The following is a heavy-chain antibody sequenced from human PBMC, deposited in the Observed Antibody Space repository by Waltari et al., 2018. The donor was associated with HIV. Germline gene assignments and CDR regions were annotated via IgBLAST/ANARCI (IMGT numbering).Heavy chain of an antibody. Sequence: VQLQESGPGLVRPSETLSLKFTVSGDSMNNHYWNWIRQPAGKGLEWIGRIFTSGSTNYNPSFKSRVTMSLDTAKKQFSLKLTSVTVADTAVYYCARATEKYCKSGTYSPFNAMGAWGQGTTVTVSS. CDR2: IFTSGST. V-gene: IGHV4-4*07. D-gene: IGHD1-26*01. CDR1: GDSMNNHY. CDR3: ARATEKYCKSGTYSPFNAMGA. J-gene: IGHJ6*02.